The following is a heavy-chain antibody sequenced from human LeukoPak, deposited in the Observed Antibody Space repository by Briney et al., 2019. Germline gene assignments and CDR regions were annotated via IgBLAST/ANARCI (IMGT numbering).Heavy chain of an antibody. J-gene: IGHJ4*02. CDR1: GGSISSSSYY. CDR3: ARIGDYYGSGSYDDY. V-gene: IGHV4-39*07. CDR2: IYYSGST. D-gene: IGHD3-10*01. Sequence: PSETLSLTCTVSGGSISSSSYYWGWIRQPPGKGLEWIGSIYYSGSTYYNPSLKSRVTISVDTSKNQFSLKLSSVTAADTAVYYCARIGDYYGSGSYDDYWGQGTLVTVSS.